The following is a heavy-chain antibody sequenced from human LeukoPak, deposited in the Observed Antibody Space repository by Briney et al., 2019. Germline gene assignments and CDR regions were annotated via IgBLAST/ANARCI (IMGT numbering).Heavy chain of an antibody. CDR3: ARDDTYFYDSSGHGFDF. D-gene: IGHD3-22*01. J-gene: IGHJ4*02. CDR1: GDSLSSSPYY. Sequence: SETLSLTCTVSGDSLSSSPYYWGWVRQPPGKGLEWIGSIYYIGSTHYNPSLKRRVTISVDTSKNQFSLKLTSVTAADTALYFCARDDTYFYDSSGHGFDFWGPGTLVTVSS. V-gene: IGHV4-39*07. CDR2: IYYIGST.